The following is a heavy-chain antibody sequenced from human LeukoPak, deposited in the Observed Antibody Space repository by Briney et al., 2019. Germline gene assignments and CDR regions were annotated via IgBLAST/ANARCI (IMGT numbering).Heavy chain of an antibody. J-gene: IGHJ3*02. V-gene: IGHV1-69*05. CDR2: IIPIFGTA. CDR3: ARGIVVVPAAPRSDAFDI. D-gene: IGHD2-2*01. Sequence: ASVKVSCKASGGTLSSYAISWVRQAPGQGLEWMGGIIPIFGTANYAQKFQGRVTITTDESTSTAYMELSSLRSEDTAVYYCARGIVVVPAAPRSDAFDIWGQGTMVTVSS. CDR1: GGTLSSYA.